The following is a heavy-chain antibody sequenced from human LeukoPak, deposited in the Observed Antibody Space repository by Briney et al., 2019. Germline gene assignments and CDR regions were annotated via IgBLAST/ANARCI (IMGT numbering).Heavy chain of an antibody. Sequence: PSQTLSLTCTVSGGSISSDGYYWSWIRQHPGKGLEWIGYIYYSGSTYYNPSLKSRVTISVDTSKNQFSLKLSSVTAADTAVYYCAREIKRAFDIWGQGTMVTVSS. CDR2: IYYSGST. V-gene: IGHV4-31*03. CDR1: GGSISSDGYY. J-gene: IGHJ3*02. CDR3: AREIKRAFDI.